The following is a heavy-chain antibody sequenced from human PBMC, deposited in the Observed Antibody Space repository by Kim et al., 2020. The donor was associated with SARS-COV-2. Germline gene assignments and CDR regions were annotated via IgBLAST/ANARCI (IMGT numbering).Heavy chain of an antibody. CDR1: VFTFSSYW. CDR3: ARTAYSSSWYDAFDI. Sequence: GGSLRLSCAASVFTFSSYWMSWVRQAPGKGLEWVANIKQDGSEKYYVDSVKGRFTISRDNAKNSLYLQMNSLRAEDTAVYYCARTAYSSSWYDAFDIWGQGTMVTVSS. CDR2: IKQDGSEK. V-gene: IGHV3-7*03. J-gene: IGHJ3*02. D-gene: IGHD6-13*01.